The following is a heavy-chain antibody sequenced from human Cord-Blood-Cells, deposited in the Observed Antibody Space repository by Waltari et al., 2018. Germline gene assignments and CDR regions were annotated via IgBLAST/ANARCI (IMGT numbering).Heavy chain of an antibody. D-gene: IGHD6-13*01. CDR1: GGSISSYY. CDR2: IYTSGST. J-gene: IGHJ6*03. V-gene: IGHV4-4*07. Sequence: QVPLPESGPGLVKPSETLSLNCTASGGSISSYYWSWIRQPAGQGLERIGRIYTSGSTNYNPALKSRVTMSVDTSKNQFSLKLSSVTAADTAVYYCAREYEGYSSSWYYYYYMDVWGKGTTVTVSS. CDR3: AREYEGYSSSWYYYYYMDV.